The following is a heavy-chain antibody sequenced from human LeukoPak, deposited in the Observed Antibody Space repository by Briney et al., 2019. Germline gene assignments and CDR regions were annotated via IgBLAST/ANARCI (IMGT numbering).Heavy chain of an antibody. Sequence: SETLSLTCTVSGGSISSSSYYWGWIRQPPGKGLEWIGSIYYSGSTYYNPSLKSRVTISVDTSKNQFSLKLSSVTAADTAVYYCARLSTLTPDRRPYYFDYWGQGTLVTVSS. D-gene: IGHD1-14*01. V-gene: IGHV4-39*01. CDR2: IYYSGST. CDR3: ARLSTLTPDRRPYYFDY. CDR1: GGSISSSSYY. J-gene: IGHJ4*02.